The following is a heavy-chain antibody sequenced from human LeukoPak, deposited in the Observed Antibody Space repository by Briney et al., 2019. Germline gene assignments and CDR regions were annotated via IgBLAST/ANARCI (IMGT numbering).Heavy chain of an antibody. V-gene: IGHV1-18*01. D-gene: IGHD6-6*01. Sequence: ASVKVSCKASGYTFTSYGISWVRQAPGQGLEWMGWISAYNGNTNYAQKLQGRVTMTTDTSTSTAYMELRGLRSDDTAVYYCARDEYSSSSGWFDPWGQGTLVTVSS. J-gene: IGHJ5*02. CDR1: GYTFTSYG. CDR2: ISAYNGNT. CDR3: ARDEYSSSSGWFDP.